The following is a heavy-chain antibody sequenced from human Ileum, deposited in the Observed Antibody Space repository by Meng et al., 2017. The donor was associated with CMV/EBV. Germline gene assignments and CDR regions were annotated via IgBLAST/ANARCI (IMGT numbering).Heavy chain of an antibody. CDR1: GYTFTNFA. V-gene: IGHV1-3*04. D-gene: IGHD3-16*01. J-gene: IGHJ5*02. CDR2: IYTDSGDT. Sequence: KISCKASGYTFTNFAIHWVRQAPGQRLEWMGWIYTDSGDTKFSQKFQGRVSFTRDTPATTAYMELTSLRSEDTAVYYCARGVISYHDSWGQGTLVTSPQ. CDR3: ARGVISYHDS.